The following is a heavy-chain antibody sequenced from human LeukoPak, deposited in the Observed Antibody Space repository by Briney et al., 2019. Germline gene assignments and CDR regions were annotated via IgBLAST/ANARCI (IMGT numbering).Heavy chain of an antibody. D-gene: IGHD3-22*01. CDR1: GFIFHDYA. V-gene: IGHV3-43*02. CDR3: ARESESSGWYDF. J-gene: IGHJ5*01. CDR2: ISGDGGST. Sequence: GGSLRLSCAAPGFIFHDYAIHWVRQPPGKGLEWVSLISGDGGSTFYADSVKGRFTISRDNSKNSLYLQMSSLRIEDTALYYCARESESSGWYDFWGQGTLVTVSS.